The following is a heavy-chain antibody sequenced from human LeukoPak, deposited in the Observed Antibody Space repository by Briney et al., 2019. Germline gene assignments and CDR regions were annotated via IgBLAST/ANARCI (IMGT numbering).Heavy chain of an antibody. J-gene: IGHJ4*02. D-gene: IGHD4-11*01. V-gene: IGHV3-7*01. Sequence: GGSLRLSCAASGFTFSTYYMSWVRQAPGKGLEWVANIKQDGSDKSYVDSVKGRFTISRDNAKNSLYLQMNSLRAEDTAVYYCARKESNYVTHFDYWGQGTLVTVYS. CDR2: IKQDGSDK. CDR3: ARKESNYVTHFDY. CDR1: GFTFSTYY.